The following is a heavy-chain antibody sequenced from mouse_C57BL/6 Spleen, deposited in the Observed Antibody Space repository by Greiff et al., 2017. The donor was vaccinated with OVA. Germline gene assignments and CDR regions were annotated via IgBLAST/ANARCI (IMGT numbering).Heavy chain of an antibody. CDR2: IYPGDGDT. CDR1: GYAFSSYW. J-gene: IGHJ3*01. V-gene: IGHV1-80*01. Sequence: VQLQQSGAELVKPGASVKISCKASGYAFSSYWMNWVKQRPGKGLEWIGQIYPGDGDTNYNGKFKGKATLTADKSSSTAYMQLSSLTSEDSAVYFCARREGESTMISWFAYWGQGTLVTVSA. CDR3: ARREGESTMISWFAY. D-gene: IGHD2-4*01.